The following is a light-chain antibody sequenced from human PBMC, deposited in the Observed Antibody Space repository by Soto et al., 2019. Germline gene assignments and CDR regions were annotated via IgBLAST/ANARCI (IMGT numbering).Light chain of an antibody. J-gene: IGLJ1*01. V-gene: IGLV1-44*01. CDR2: STS. CDR3: AAWDDRMDVYV. Sequence: QPALTQPPSASGTPGQIVAISCSGSSSNIGSNTVTWYQQLPGTAPKLLIYSTSQRSSGVPGRFSGSKSGASASLSISGLQSEDEADYYCAAWDDRMDVYVFGTGTKVTV. CDR1: SSNIGSNT.